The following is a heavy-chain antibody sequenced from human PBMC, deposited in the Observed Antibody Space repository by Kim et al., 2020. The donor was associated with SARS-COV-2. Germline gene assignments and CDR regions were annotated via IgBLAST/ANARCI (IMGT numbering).Heavy chain of an antibody. V-gene: IGHV1-69*13. CDR1: GGTFSSYA. D-gene: IGHD3-3*01. J-gene: IGHJ6*02. CDR3: ATLGAYYDFWSGPYYYYGMDV. Sequence: SVKVSCKASGGTFSSYAISWVRQAPGQGLEWMGGIIPIFGTANYAQKFQGRVTIIADESTSTAYMELSSLRSEDTAVYYCATLGAYYDFWSGPYYYYGMDVWGQGTTVTVSS. CDR2: IIPIFGTA.